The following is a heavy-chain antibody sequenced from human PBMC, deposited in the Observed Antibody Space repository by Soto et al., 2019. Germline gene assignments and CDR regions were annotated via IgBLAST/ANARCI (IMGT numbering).Heavy chain of an antibody. CDR3: ARGRDYYGSGSYSRRYYYYYYGMDV. J-gene: IGHJ6*02. V-gene: IGHV4-34*01. CDR1: GGSFSGYY. Sequence: PSETLSLTCAVHGGSFSGYYWSWIRQPPGKGLEWIGEVNHSGSTNYNPSLKSRVTISVDTSKNQFSLKLSSVTAADTAVYYCARGRDYYGSGSYSRRYYYYYYGMDVWGQGTTVT. D-gene: IGHD3-10*01. CDR2: VNHSGST.